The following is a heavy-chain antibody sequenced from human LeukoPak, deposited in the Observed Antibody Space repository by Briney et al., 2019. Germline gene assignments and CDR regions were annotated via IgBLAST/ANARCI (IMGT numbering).Heavy chain of an antibody. CDR1: GFTFSSYS. CDR3: ARGPGYSGYVR. CDR2: ISSSSYI. Sequence: GGPLRLSCAASGFTFSSYSMNWVRQAPGKGLEWVSSISSSSYIYYADSVKGRFTISRDNAKNSLYLQMNSLRAEDTAVYYCARGPGYSGYVRWGQGTLVTVSS. D-gene: IGHD5-12*01. V-gene: IGHV3-21*01. J-gene: IGHJ4*02.